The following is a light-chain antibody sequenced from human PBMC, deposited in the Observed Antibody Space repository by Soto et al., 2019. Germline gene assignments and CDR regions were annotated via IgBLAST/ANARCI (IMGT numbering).Light chain of an antibody. Sequence: EIVLTQSPDTLSLSPGERATLSCRASQTVIHNHLAWHQQKPGQTPRLLVYGASSRATGIPDRFSGSGSGTDFTLTISRLEPEDSAVYYCQQHGTSPITFGQGTRLEIK. CDR1: QTVIHNH. J-gene: IGKJ5*01. V-gene: IGKV3-20*01. CDR2: GAS. CDR3: QQHGTSPIT.